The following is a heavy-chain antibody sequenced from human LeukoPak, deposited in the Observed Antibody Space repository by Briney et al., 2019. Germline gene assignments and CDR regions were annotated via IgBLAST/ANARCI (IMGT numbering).Heavy chain of an antibody. J-gene: IGHJ6*02. CDR2: IYYSGST. Sequence: SETLSLTCTVSGGSISSYYWSWIRQPPGKGLEWIGYIYYSGSTNYNPSLKSRVTISVDTSKNQFSLKLSSVTAADTAVYYCARVGPDYGMDVWGQGTTVTVSS. CDR3: ARVGPDYGMDV. CDR1: GGSISSYY. D-gene: IGHD3-16*01. V-gene: IGHV4-59*01.